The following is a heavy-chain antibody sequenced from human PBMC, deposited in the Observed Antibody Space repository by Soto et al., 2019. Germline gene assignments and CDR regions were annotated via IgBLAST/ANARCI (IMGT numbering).Heavy chain of an antibody. CDR2: VRSRAYGGTT. CDR1: GFTFGDYA. CDR3: ARYTYTSRYSYFGMDV. D-gene: IGHD6-13*01. V-gene: IGHV3-49*03. Sequence: GGSLRLSCTASGFTFGDYAMSWFRQAPGKGLEWVGVVRSRAYGGTTDYAASVRGSFTVSRDDSKSIAYLQMNTLRTEDTAVYYCARYTYTSRYSYFGMDVWGHGTTVTVSS. J-gene: IGHJ6*02.